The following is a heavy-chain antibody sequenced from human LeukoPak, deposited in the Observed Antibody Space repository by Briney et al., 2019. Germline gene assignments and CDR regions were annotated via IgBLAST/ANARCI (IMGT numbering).Heavy chain of an antibody. D-gene: IGHD2-15*01. CDR1: GFTFSSYS. V-gene: IGHV3-21*01. J-gene: IGHJ1*01. CDR3: ARAQYCSGGSCPLAEYFQH. Sequence: GGSLRLSCAASGFTFSSYSMNWVRQAPGKGLEWVSSISSSSSYIYYAASVKGRFTISRDNAKNSLYLQMNSLRAEDTAVYYCARAQYCSGGSCPLAEYFQHWGQGTLVTVSS. CDR2: ISSSSSYI.